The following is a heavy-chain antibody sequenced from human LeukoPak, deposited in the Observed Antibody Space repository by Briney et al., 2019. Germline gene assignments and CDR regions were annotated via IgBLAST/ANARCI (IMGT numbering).Heavy chain of an antibody. CDR3: ARDLGPPSRVVVITTVWFDP. CDR1: GYTFTGYY. J-gene: IGHJ5*02. V-gene: IGHV1-2*02. Sequence: ASVKVSCKASGYTFTGYYMHWVRQAPGQGLEWMGWINPNSGGTNYAQKFQGRVTMARDTSISTAYMELSRLRSDDTAVYYCARDLGPPSRVVVITTVWFDPWGQGTLVTVSS. CDR2: INPNSGGT. D-gene: IGHD3-22*01.